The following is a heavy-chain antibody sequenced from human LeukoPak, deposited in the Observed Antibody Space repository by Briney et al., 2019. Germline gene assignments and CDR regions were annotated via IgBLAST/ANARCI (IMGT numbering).Heavy chain of an antibody. CDR3: AAVKTYYYDTRGYYFPLNAFYI. CDR1: GYTFTGYY. Sequence: ASVKVSFKASGYTFTGYYMHWVGQAPGQGLEWMGGFDPADGETIYAQKFQGRVTMTEDTSTDTAYMELSSLRSEDTAVYYCAAVKTYYYDTRGYYFPLNAFYIWGQGTMVTVSS. J-gene: IGHJ3*02. V-gene: IGHV1-24*01. D-gene: IGHD3-22*01. CDR2: FDPADGET.